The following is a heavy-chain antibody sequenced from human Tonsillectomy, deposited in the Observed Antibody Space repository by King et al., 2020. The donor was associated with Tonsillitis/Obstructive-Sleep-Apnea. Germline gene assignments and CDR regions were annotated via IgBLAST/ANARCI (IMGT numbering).Heavy chain of an antibody. CDR3: ARIGYCSSTSCYNALDGWYFDL. CDR2: IIAYNCNT. V-gene: IGHV1-18*01. J-gene: IGHJ2*01. CDR1: GYTFTSYG. D-gene: IGHD2-2*02. Sequence: QLVQSGAEVKKPGASVKVSCKASGYTFTSYGISWVRQAPGQGLEWMGWIIAYNCNTNYAQKLQGRVTMTTDTSTSTAYMELRSLRSDDTAVYYCARIGYCSSTSCYNALDGWYFDLWGRGTLVTVSS.